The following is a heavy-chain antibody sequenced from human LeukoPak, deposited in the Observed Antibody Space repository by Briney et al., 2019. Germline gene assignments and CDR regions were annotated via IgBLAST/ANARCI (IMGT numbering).Heavy chain of an antibody. J-gene: IGHJ4*02. Sequence: GGSLRLSCAASGFTFSDYYMSWIRQAPGKGLEWVSYIGSSGSTLYYADSVKGRITISRDNAKNSLYLQVNSLRAEDTAVYYCARRRYNWNAIDYWGQGTLVTVSS. CDR3: ARRRYNWNAIDY. D-gene: IGHD1-20*01. CDR2: IGSSGSTL. V-gene: IGHV3-11*01. CDR1: GFTFSDYY.